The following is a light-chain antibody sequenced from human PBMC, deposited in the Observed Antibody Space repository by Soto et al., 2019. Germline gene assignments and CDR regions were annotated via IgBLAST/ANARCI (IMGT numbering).Light chain of an antibody. CDR3: NAQADNGKHV. Sequence: QSALTQPPSASGSPGQSVTISCTGDSNDVGHSSFISWYQQHPGKGPKLIIYEVSKRPSGVPDRFSGSKPGNTASLSVSGLQDEDEADYFCNAQADNGKHVFGTGTKRTVL. J-gene: IGLJ1*01. V-gene: IGLV2-8*01. CDR2: EVS. CDR1: SNDVGHSSF.